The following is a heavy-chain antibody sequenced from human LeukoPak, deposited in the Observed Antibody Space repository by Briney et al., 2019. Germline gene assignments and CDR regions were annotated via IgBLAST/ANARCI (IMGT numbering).Heavy chain of an antibody. J-gene: IGHJ4*02. D-gene: IGHD6-13*01. CDR3: APLVGQQLDG. CDR2: ISGSGGST. V-gene: IGHV3-23*01. Sequence: GGSLRLTCAASGFTFSSYAMSRVRQAPGKGLEWVSAISGSGGSTYYADSVKGRFSISRDNSKNTLYLQMNSLRAEDTAVYYCAPLVGQQLDGWGQGTLVTVSS. CDR1: GFTFSSYA.